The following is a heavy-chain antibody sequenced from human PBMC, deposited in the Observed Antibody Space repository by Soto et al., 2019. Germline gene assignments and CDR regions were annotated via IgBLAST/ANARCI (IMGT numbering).Heavy chain of an antibody. CDR2: IDPSDSYT. Sequence: GESLKISCKGSGYSFTIYWISWVRQMPGKGLEWVGRIDPSDSYTNYSPSFQGHVTISADKSISTAYLQWSRLKASDTAMYYCARLELDYSNPRRYRLDVWGQGTTVTVSS. CDR3: ARLELDYSNPRRYRLDV. J-gene: IGHJ6*02. CDR1: GYSFTIYW. V-gene: IGHV5-10-1*01. D-gene: IGHD4-4*01.